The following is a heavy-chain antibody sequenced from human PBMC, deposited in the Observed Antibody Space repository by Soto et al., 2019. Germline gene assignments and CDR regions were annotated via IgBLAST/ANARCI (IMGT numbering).Heavy chain of an antibody. CDR2: IHNIGST. Sequence: QVQLQESGPGLVKPSQTRSLTCTVPGGCISSDDYYWSWIRQPPGKGLEWLGYIHNIGSTYYNPSLKSRVTISVDTSKNQFSLKLSSVTAADTAVYYCAIDKGRPYYYYYGMDVWGQGTTVTVSS. CDR1: GGCISSDDYY. V-gene: IGHV4-30-4*01. J-gene: IGHJ6*02. CDR3: AIDKGRPYYYYYGMDV.